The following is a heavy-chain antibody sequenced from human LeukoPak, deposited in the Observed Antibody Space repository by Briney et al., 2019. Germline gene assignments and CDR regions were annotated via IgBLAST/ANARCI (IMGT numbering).Heavy chain of an antibody. J-gene: IGHJ4*02. D-gene: IGHD2-2*01. CDR1: GYTFTSYG. Sequence: ASVKVPCKASGYTFTSYGISWVRQAPGQGLEWMGWISAYNGNTNYAQKLQGRVTMTTDTSTSTAYMELRSLRSDDTAVYYCARDGGIIVVVPAVDYWGQGTLVTVSS. V-gene: IGHV1-18*04. CDR3: ARDGGIIVVVPAVDY. CDR2: ISAYNGNT.